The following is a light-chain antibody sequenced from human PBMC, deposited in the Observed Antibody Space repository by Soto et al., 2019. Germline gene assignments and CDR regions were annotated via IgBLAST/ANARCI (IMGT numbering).Light chain of an antibody. J-gene: IGKJ3*01. V-gene: IGKV1-33*01. CDR3: QQYDNLPFT. Sequence: DIQMTQSPSSLSASVGDRVTITCQASQDISNYLNWYQQKPGKAPKLLIYDASNLETGVPSRFSGSGSGTDFTFTISSLLAEDIATYYCQQYDNLPFTFGPGTKVDIK. CDR1: QDISNY. CDR2: DAS.